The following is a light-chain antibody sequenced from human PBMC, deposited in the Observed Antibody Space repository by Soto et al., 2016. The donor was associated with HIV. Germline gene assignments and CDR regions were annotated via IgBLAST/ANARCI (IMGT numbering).Light chain of an antibody. V-gene: IGLV3-21*03. CDR3: QVWDSNSDHYV. J-gene: IGLJ1*01. CDR2: DDT. CDR1: NIGRKP. Sequence: SYELTRPPSVSVAPGRTASITCGGNNIGRKPVHRYQQKPGQAPVLVVYDDTDRPSGIPERFSGSNSGNTATLSISKVEAGDEADYYCQVWDSNSDHYVFGTGTKVTVL.